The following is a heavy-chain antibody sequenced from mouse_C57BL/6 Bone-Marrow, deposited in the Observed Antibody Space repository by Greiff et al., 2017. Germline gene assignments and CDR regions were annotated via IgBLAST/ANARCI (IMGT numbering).Heavy chain of an antibody. CDR1: GYTFTSSG. J-gene: IGHJ2*01. CDR3: AREGNVYYFGY. Sequence: QVQLQQSGAELARPGASVKLSCKASGYTFTSSGISWVKQRTGQGLEWIGEIFPRSGNTYYNEKFKGKATLTADNSSSTAYMELRRLTSEDSAVYFGAREGNVYYFGYWVQGTTLTVSS. D-gene: IGHD2-1*01. V-gene: IGHV1-81*01. CDR2: IFPRSGNT.